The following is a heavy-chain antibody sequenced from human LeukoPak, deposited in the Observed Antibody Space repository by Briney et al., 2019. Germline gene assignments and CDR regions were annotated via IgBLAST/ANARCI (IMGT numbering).Heavy chain of an antibody. CDR1: GGSISSYY. CDR2: IYTSGST. Sequence: PPETLSLTCTVSGGSISSYYWSWIRQPPGKGLEWIGYIYTSGSTNYNPSLKSRVTISVDTSKNQFSLKLSSVTAADTAVYYCARHDDAFDIWGQGTMVTVSS. V-gene: IGHV4-4*09. CDR3: ARHDDAFDI. J-gene: IGHJ3*02.